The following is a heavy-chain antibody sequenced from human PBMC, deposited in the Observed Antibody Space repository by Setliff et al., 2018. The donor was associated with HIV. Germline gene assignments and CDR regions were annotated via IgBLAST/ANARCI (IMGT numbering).Heavy chain of an antibody. CDR3: VRHITNPRWAYFDY. CDR1: GYSFVSYW. CDR2: VYPPDSET. J-gene: IGHJ4*02. D-gene: IGHD1-20*01. Sequence: GESLKISCQGFGYSFVSYWIGWVRHRPGKGLEWMAIVYPPDSETVYSPSFQGQVTISVDNSISTTFLQWSSLRASDTAIYFCVRHITNPRWAYFDYWGQGTLVTVSS. V-gene: IGHV5-51*01.